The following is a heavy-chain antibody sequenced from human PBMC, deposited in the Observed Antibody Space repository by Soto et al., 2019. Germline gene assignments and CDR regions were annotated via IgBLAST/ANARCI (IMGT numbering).Heavy chain of an antibody. CDR1: GGTFSSYA. CDR3: ARTGTTRYYYGMDV. Sequence: GASVKVSCKASGGTFSSYAISWVRQAPVQGLEWMGGIIPIFGTANYAQKFQGRVTITADESTSTAYMELSSLRSEDTAVYYCARTGTTRYYYGMDVRGQGTTVTVSS. D-gene: IGHD1-7*01. J-gene: IGHJ6*02. V-gene: IGHV1-69*13. CDR2: IIPIFGTA.